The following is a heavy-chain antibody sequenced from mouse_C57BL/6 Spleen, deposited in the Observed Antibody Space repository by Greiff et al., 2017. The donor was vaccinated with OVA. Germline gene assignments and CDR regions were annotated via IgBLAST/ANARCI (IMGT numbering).Heavy chain of an antibody. J-gene: IGHJ1*03. V-gene: IGHV5-17*01. D-gene: IGHD2-3*01. Sequence: VQLKESGGGLVKPGGSLKLSCAASGFTFSDYGMHWVRQAPEKGLEWVAYISSGSSTIYYADTVKGRFTISRDNAKNTLFLHMTSLRSEDTAMYYCARDGYYWYFDVWGTGTTVTVSS. CDR3: ARDGYYWYFDV. CDR1: GFTFSDYG. CDR2: ISSGSSTI.